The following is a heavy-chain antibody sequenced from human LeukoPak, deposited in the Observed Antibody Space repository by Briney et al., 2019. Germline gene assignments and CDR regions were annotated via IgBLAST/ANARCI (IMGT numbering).Heavy chain of an antibody. Sequence: SETLSLTCTVSGGSTSSYYWSWIRQPPGKGLEWIGYIYYSGSNYYSGSTKYNPSLKSRVTISVDTSKNQFSLKLNSVTAADTAVYYCARHFGSQWGQGTLVTVSS. J-gene: IGHJ4*02. D-gene: IGHD3-10*01. CDR1: GGSTSSYY. CDR2: IYYSGSNYYSGST. CDR3: ARHFGSQ. V-gene: IGHV4-59*08.